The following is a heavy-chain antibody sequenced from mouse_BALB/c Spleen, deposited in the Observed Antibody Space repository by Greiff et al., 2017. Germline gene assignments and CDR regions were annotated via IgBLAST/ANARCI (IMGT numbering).Heavy chain of an antibody. CDR3: ATSTMLTHYAMDY. D-gene: IGHD2-2*01. Sequence: EVKLVESGGDLVKPGGSLKLSCAASGFTFSSYGMSWVRQTPDKRLEWVATISSGGSYTYYPDSVKGRFTISRDNAKNTLYLQMSSLKSEDTAMYYCATSTMLTHYAMDYWGQGTSVTVSS. J-gene: IGHJ4*01. CDR2: ISSGGSYT. V-gene: IGHV5-6*01. CDR1: GFTFSSYG.